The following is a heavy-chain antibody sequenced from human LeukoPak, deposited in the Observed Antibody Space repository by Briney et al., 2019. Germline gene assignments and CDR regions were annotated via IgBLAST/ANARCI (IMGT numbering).Heavy chain of an antibody. V-gene: IGHV3-74*01. J-gene: IGHJ4*02. CDR2: INSDGSST. Sequence: GGSLRLSCAASGFTLSSYWMHWVRQAPGKGLVWVSRINSDGSSTTYADSVKGRFTMSRDNAKNTLYLQMNSRRAEDTAVYYCVRGNDFWSGYCDYWGQGTLVTVSS. D-gene: IGHD3-3*01. CDR3: VRGNDFWSGYCDY. CDR1: GFTLSSYW.